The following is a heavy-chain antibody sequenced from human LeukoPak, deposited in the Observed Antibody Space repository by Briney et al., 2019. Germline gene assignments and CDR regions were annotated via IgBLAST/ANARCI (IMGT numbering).Heavy chain of an antibody. CDR3: AKGPGYSSSWYRAEYFQH. V-gene: IGHV3-23*01. CDR2: ISGSGGST. Sequence: GRSLRLSCAASGFTFSNYGMHWVRQAPGKGLEWVSAISGSGGSTYYADSVKGRFTISRDNSKNTLYLQMNSLRAEDTAVYYCAKGPGYSSSWYRAEYFQHWGQGTLVTVSS. CDR1: GFTFSNYG. D-gene: IGHD6-13*01. J-gene: IGHJ1*01.